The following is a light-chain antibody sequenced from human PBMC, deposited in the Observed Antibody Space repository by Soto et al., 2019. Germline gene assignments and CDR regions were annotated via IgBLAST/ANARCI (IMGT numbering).Light chain of an antibody. CDR1: SSNIGSNT. V-gene: IGLV1-44*01. CDR2: GNN. J-gene: IGLJ1*01. CDR3: AAWDDSLNGYV. Sequence: QPVLTQPPSVSGTPGQRVTISCSGSSSNIGSNTVNWYQQLPGTAPKLLIYGNNQRPSGVPDRFSGSKPGTSASLAISGLQSEDEADYHCAAWDDSLNGYVFGTGTKLTVL.